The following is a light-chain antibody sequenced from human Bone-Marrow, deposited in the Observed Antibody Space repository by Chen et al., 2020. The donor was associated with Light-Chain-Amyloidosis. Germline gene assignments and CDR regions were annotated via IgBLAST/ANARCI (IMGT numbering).Light chain of an antibody. V-gene: IGKV3-20*01. CDR1: QNISSNY. CDR2: GSS. J-gene: IGKJ4*01. Sequence: EIVLTHCPGTVSLSAGEGANLCCRASQNISSNYLTWYRQKFGQAPRLLNYGSSSRATGIPDRLTGSGSGTDFTLTINRLEPEDFAMYYCQQYGTSPLTFGGGTKVEIK. CDR3: QQYGTSPLT.